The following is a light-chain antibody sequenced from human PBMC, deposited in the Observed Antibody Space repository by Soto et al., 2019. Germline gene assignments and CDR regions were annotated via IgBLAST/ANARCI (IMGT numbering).Light chain of an antibody. CDR3: QQYNNWPPIT. CDR1: QSVGSD. J-gene: IGKJ5*01. V-gene: IGKV3-15*01. Sequence: EIVMTQSPATLSVSPGERATLSCRASQSVGSDLAWYQQKPGQAPRLLIYSASTRAPGIPARFSGSGSETEFTLTVTSLQSEDIAVYFCQQYNNWPPITFGQGTRLE. CDR2: SAS.